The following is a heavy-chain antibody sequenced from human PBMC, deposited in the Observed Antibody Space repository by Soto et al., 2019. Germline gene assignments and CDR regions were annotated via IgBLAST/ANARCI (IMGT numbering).Heavy chain of an antibody. CDR2: ISAYNGNT. CDR1: GYTFTSCG. Sequence: ASVKVSCKASGYTFTSCGISWVRLAPGQGLEWMGWISAYNGNTNYAQKLQGRVTMTTDTSTSTAYMELRSLRSDDTAVYYCARDCSGGSCYSPYYYYYGMDVWGQGTTVTVSS. J-gene: IGHJ6*02. D-gene: IGHD2-15*01. CDR3: ARDCSGGSCYSPYYYYYGMDV. V-gene: IGHV1-18*01.